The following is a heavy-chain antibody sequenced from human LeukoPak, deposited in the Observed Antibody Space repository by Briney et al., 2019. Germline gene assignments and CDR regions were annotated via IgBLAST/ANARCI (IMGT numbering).Heavy chain of an antibody. CDR2: ISSSSSYI. CDR1: GFTFSSYS. V-gene: IGHV3-21*01. J-gene: IGHJ4*02. CDR3: ARGTTGTTLPFDY. Sequence: GGSLRLSCAASGFTFSSYSMNWVRQAPGKGLEWVSSISSSSSYIYYADSVKGRFTISRDNAKNSLYLQMNSLRAEDTAVYYCARGTTGTTLPFDYWGQGTLVTVSS. D-gene: IGHD4-17*01.